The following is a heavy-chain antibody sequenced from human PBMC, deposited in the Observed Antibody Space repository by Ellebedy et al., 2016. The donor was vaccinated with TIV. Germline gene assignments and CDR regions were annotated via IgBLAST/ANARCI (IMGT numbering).Heavy chain of an antibody. CDR1: GGSFSSYS. J-gene: IGHJ4*02. V-gene: IGHV4-59*01. D-gene: IGHD3-22*01. CDR3: ARTNDDSSGYLDY. Sequence: SETLSLTCAVYGGSFSSYSCSWIRQPPGKGLEWIGYIYYSGSTSYNPSLKSRVTISVDTSKNQFSLKLSSVTAADTAVYYCARTNDDSSGYLDYWGQGTLVTVSS. CDR2: IYYSGST.